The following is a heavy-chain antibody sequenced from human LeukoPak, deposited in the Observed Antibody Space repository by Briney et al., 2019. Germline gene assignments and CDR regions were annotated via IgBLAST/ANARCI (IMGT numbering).Heavy chain of an antibody. V-gene: IGHV1-18*01. CDR1: GYTFTSYG. CDR2: ISAYNGNT. J-gene: IGHJ4*02. CDR3: ARGAYDSSGYYPLHFDY. D-gene: IGHD3-22*01. Sequence: ASVKVPRKASGYTFTSYGISWVRQAPGQGLEWMGWISAYNGNTNYAQKLQGRVTMTTDTSTSTAYMELRSLRSDDTAVYYCARGAYDSSGYYPLHFDYWGQGTLVTVSS.